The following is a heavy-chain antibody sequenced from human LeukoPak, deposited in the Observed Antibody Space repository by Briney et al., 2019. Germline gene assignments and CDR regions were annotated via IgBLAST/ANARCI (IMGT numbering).Heavy chain of an antibody. CDR2: INHSGST. Sequence: SETLSLTCAVYGGSFSGYYWSWIRQPPGKGLEWIGEINHSGSTNYNPSLKSRVTISVDTSKNQFSLKLSFVTAAGTAVYYCARQGSRYSSSSRYYYYYMDVWGKGTTVTVSS. V-gene: IGHV4-34*01. J-gene: IGHJ6*03. CDR3: ARQGSRYSSSSRYYYYYMDV. CDR1: GGSFSGYY. D-gene: IGHD6-6*01.